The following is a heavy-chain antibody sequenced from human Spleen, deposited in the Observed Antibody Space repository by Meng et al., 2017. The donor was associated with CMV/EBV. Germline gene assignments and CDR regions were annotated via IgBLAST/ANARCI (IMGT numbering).Heavy chain of an antibody. Sequence: GSLRLSCAVSGGSISSSNWWSWVRQPPGKGLEWIGEIYHSGSTNYNPSLKSRVTISVDKSKNQFSLKLSSVTAADTAVYYCASLRDDFWSAYCPNWGQGALVTVSS. CDR2: IYHSGST. V-gene: IGHV4-4*02. D-gene: IGHD3-3*01. J-gene: IGHJ4*02. CDR1: GGSISSSNW. CDR3: ASLRDDFWSAYCPN.